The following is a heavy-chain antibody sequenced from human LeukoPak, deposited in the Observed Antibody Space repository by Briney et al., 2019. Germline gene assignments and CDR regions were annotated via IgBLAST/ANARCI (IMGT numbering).Heavy chain of an antibody. J-gene: IGHJ5*02. CDR2: INPNSGGT. Sequence: ASVKVSCKASGYTFTGYYMHWVRQAPGQGLEWMGWINPNSGGTNYAQKFQGRVTMTRDTSISTAYMELSRLRSDDTAVYYCARSRIAARPPENWFDPWGQGTLVTVSS. D-gene: IGHD6-6*01. CDR3: ARSRIAARPPENWFDP. CDR1: GYTFTGYY. V-gene: IGHV1-2*02.